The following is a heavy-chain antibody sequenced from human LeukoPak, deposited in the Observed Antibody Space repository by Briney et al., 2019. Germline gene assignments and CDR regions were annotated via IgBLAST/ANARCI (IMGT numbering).Heavy chain of an antibody. J-gene: IGHJ4*02. V-gene: IGHV3-11*01. CDR2: ISSGSTI. CDR1: RFTFSDYY. Sequence: GGSLRLSCAASRFTFSDYYMSWIRQAPGKGLEWVSYISSGSTIYYADSVKGRFTISRDNAKNSLYLQMNSLRAEDTAVYYCARGRYSSSRYRFDYWGQGTLVTVSS. CDR3: ARGRYSSSRYRFDY. D-gene: IGHD6-13*01.